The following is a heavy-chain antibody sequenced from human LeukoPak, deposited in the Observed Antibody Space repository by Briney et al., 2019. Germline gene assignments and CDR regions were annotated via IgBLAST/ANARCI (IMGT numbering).Heavy chain of an antibody. J-gene: IGHJ4*02. V-gene: IGHV4-34*01. CDR3: ARVLSGFDY. Sequence: SETLSLTCAVYGGSFSGYYWSWIRQPPGKGLEWIGEINHSRSTNYNPSLKSRVTISVDTSKNQFSLKLSSVTAADTAVYYCARVLSGFDYWGQGTLVTVSS. CDR2: INHSRST. CDR1: GGSFSGYY.